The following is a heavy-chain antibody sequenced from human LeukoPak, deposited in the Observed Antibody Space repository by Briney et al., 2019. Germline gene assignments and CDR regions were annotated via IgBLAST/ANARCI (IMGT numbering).Heavy chain of an antibody. CDR3: ATERLERRYCSGGSCWPYFDY. V-gene: IGHV1-24*01. CDR1: GYTLTELS. J-gene: IGHJ4*02. D-gene: IGHD2-15*01. Sequence: ASVKVSCKVSGYTLTELSMHWVRQAPGKGLEWMGGFDPEDGETIYAQKFQGRVTMTEDTSTDTAYMELSSLRSGDTAVYYCATERLERRYCSGGSCWPYFDYWGQGTLVTVSS. CDR2: FDPEDGET.